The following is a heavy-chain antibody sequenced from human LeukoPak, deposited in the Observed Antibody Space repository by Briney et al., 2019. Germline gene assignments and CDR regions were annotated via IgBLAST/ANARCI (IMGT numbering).Heavy chain of an antibody. CDR2: IYYSGST. CDR1: GGSISSSSYY. J-gene: IGHJ4*02. D-gene: IGHD2-15*01. V-gene: IGHV4-39*07. Sequence: SETLSLTCTVSGGSISSSSYYWGWIRQPPGKGLEWIGSIYYSGSTYYNPSLKSRVTISVDTSKNQFSLKLSSVTAADTAVYYCARDRGGDIVVVVAATLPYYFDYWGQGTLVTVSS. CDR3: ARDRGGDIVVVVAATLPYYFDY.